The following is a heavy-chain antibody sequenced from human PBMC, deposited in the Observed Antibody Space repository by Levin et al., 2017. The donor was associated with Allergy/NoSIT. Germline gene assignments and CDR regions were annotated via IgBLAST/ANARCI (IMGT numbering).Heavy chain of an antibody. V-gene: IGHV3-11*05. Sequence: GESLKISCAASGFTFSDYYMSWIRQAPGKGLEWVSYISSSSSYTNYADSVKGRFTISRDNAKNSLYLQMNSLRAEDTAVYYCAREGRGLFSRSYFDYWGQGTLVTVSS. CDR3: AREGRGLFSRSYFDY. D-gene: IGHD3-10*01. CDR1: GFTFSDYY. J-gene: IGHJ4*02. CDR2: ISSSSSYT.